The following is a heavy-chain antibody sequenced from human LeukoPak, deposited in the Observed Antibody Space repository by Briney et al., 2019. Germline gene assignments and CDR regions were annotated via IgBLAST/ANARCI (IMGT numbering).Heavy chain of an antibody. V-gene: IGHV3-23*01. D-gene: IGHD1-26*01. J-gene: IGHJ3*01. CDR3: AKGTSGGYG. CDR1: GFTFSSYD. CDR2: ISGSGGST. Sequence: PGGSLRLSCAASGFTFSSYDMRWVRQATGKGLEWVSAISGSGGSTYYADSVKGRFTISRDNSKNTLYLQMNSLRAEDTAVYYCAKGTSGGYGWGQGTMVTVSS.